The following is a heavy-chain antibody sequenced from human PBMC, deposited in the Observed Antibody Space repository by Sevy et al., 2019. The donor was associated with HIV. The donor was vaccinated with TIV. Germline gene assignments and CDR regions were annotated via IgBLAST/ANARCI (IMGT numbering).Heavy chain of an antibody. D-gene: IGHD2-15*01. CDR2: ISSSSSYI. Sequence: GGSLRLSCAASGFTFSSYSMNWVRQAPGKGLEWVSSISSSSSYIYYADSVKGRFTISRDNAKNSLYLQMNSLRAEDTAVYYCARDPNTKPYCSGGSCYSHNFDYWGQGTLVTVSS. CDR3: ARDPNTKPYCSGGSCYSHNFDY. CDR1: GFTFSSYS. J-gene: IGHJ4*02. V-gene: IGHV3-21*01.